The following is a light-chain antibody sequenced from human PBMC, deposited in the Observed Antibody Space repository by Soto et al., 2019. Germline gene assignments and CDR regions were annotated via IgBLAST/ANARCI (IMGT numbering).Light chain of an antibody. V-gene: IGLV2-14*03. J-gene: IGLJ1*01. CDR2: GVI. Sequence: QAVVTQPASVSGSPGQSITISCAGTSSDIGGSNYVAWYQQHPGKAPKLMIYGVINRPSGVSNRFSGSKSGNTASLTISGLQAEDEADYFCYSSRSSSSNFYVFGTGTKLTVL. CDR3: YSSRSSSSNFYV. CDR1: SSDIGGSNY.